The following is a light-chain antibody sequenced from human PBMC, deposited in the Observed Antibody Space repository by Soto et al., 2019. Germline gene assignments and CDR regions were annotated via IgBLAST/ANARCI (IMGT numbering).Light chain of an antibody. CDR3: QQRSNWPST. V-gene: IGKV3-11*01. J-gene: IGKJ4*01. Sequence: EIVLTLSPATLSLSPGDRATLSCRASQSVNSYLAWYQQKPGQAPRLLIYDASNRATGIPARFSGSGSGTDFTLTISSLEPEDFAVYYCQQRSNWPSTFGGGTKVEIK. CDR2: DAS. CDR1: QSVNSY.